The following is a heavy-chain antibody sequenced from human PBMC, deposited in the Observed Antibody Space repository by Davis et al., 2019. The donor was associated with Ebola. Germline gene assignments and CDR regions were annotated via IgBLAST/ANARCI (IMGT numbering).Heavy chain of an antibody. CDR3: ARVQYDFWSGYYGLGYFDY. D-gene: IGHD3-3*01. CDR2: INHSGST. J-gene: IGHJ4*02. Sequence: GSLRLSCAVYGGSFSGYYWSWIRQPPGKGLEWIGEINHSGSTNYNPSLKSRVTISVDTSKNQFSLKLSSVTAADTAVYYCARVQYDFWSGYYGLGYFDYWGQGTLVTVSS. V-gene: IGHV4-34*01. CDR1: GGSFSGYY.